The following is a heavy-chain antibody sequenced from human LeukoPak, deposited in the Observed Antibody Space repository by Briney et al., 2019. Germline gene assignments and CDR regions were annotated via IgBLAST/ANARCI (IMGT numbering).Heavy chain of an antibody. CDR3: AKEMTKYSSTCFDY. CDR2: ISHDGTVK. V-gene: IGHV3-30*18. Sequence: GGSLRLSCPASGFSFSNYGMQWVRQAPGKGLEWVAVISHDGTVKHHADSVEGRFTISRDNSKNILYLQMNSLRPDDTAVYYCAKEMTKYSSTCFDYWGQGTLVTVSS. J-gene: IGHJ4*02. CDR1: GFSFSNYG. D-gene: IGHD6-13*01.